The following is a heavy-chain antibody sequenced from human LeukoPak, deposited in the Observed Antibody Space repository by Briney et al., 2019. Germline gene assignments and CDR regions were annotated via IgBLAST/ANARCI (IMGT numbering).Heavy chain of an antibody. J-gene: IGHJ6*02. CDR3: ARGSRVTTGYGMDV. D-gene: IGHD4-17*01. V-gene: IGHV3-53*01. CDR2: IYSGGST. CDR1: GFTVSSTY. Sequence: GGSLRLSCAASGFTVSSTYMSWVRQAPGRGLEWVSVIYSGGSTYYADSVKGRFTISRDNSKNTLYLQMNSLRAEDTAVYYCARGSRVTTGYGMDVWGQGTTVTVSS.